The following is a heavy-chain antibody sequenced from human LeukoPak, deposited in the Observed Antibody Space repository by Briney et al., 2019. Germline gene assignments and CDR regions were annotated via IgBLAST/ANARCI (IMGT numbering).Heavy chain of an antibody. D-gene: IGHD6-13*01. CDR1: GGSFSGYY. Sequence: SETLSLTCAVYGGSFSGYYWSWIRQPPGKGLEWIGEINHSGSTNYNPSLKSRVTISVDTSKNQFSLKLSSVTAADTAVYYCAVGAAAGGRASWFDPWGQGTLVTVSS. CDR3: AVGAAAGGRASWFDP. J-gene: IGHJ5*02. CDR2: INHSGST. V-gene: IGHV4-34*01.